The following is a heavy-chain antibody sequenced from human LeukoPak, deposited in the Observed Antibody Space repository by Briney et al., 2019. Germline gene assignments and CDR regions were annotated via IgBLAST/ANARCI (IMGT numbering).Heavy chain of an antibody. D-gene: IGHD5-18*01. Sequence: NPSETLSLTCTVSGGSISSGSYYWSWIRQPAGKGLEWIGRIYTSGSTNYNPSLKSRVTISVDTSKNQFSLKLSSVTAADTAVYYCVRSSWIQLWDFDYWGQGTLVTVSS. CDR2: IYTSGST. V-gene: IGHV4-61*02. CDR3: VRSSWIQLWDFDY. CDR1: GGSISSGSYY. J-gene: IGHJ4*02.